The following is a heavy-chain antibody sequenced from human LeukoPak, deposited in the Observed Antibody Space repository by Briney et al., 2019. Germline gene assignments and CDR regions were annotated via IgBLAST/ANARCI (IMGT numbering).Heavy chain of an antibody. V-gene: IGHV1-46*01. Sequence: ASVKVSCKASGYTFTSYYMHWVRQAPGQGLEWMGIINPSGGSTGYAQKFQGRVTMTRDMSTSTVYMELSSLRSEDTAVYYCARDCSGGSCYDYWGQGTLVTVSS. J-gene: IGHJ4*02. CDR1: GYTFTSYY. D-gene: IGHD2-15*01. CDR3: ARDCSGGSCYDY. CDR2: INPSGGST.